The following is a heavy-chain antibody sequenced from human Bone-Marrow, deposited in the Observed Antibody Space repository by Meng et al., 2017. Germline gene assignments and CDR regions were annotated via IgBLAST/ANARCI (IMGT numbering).Heavy chain of an antibody. CDR2: IKSKTDGETP. CDR1: GFTCSNAW. CDR3: NRNDFGDY. Sequence: EVQLVEAGGGLVRPGGSLSLSFAASGFTCSNAWMSWVRQAPGRGLEWVARIKSKTDGETPDYAAPVKGRFTISRDDSKNTLYLQMHSLKTEDTAVYYCNRNDFGDYWGQGALVTVSS. D-gene: IGHD1-1*01. J-gene: IGHJ4*02. V-gene: IGHV3-15*01.